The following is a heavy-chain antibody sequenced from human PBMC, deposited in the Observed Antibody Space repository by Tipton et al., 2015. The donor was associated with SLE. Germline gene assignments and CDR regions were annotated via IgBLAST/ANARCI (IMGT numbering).Heavy chain of an antibody. CDR2: VYHRGST. J-gene: IGHJ6*02. Sequence: TLSLTCTISGGSIYNYYWNWIRQSPGKGLEWIGHVYHRGSTIYNPSLKSRVTISIDTSKKEFSLNLTYVTAADTAVYYCARGVTLDVWGQGTTVTVSS. CDR3: ARGVTLDV. D-gene: IGHD3-10*01. V-gene: IGHV4-59*08. CDR1: GGSIYNYY.